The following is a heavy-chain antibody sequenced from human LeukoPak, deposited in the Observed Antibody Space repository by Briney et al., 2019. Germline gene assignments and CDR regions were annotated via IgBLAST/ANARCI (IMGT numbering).Heavy chain of an antibody. CDR2: ISAYNGNT. CDR3: ARDVEAGDADQSIGY. V-gene: IGHV1-18*01. J-gene: IGHJ4*02. D-gene: IGHD6-13*01. Sequence: ASVKGSCKASGYTFTCYGISWVRQAPGQGLEWMGWISAYNGNTNYAQKLQGRVTMTTDTSTSTAYMELRSLRSDDTAVYYCARDVEAGDADQSIGYWGQGTLVTVSS. CDR1: GYTFTCYG.